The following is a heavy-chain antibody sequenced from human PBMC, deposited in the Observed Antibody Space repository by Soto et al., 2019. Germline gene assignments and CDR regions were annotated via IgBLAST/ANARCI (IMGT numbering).Heavy chain of an antibody. V-gene: IGHV4-59*01. J-gene: IGHJ4*02. CDR2: IHYRGST. D-gene: IGHD5-12*01. CDR3: ARDSVGSGYD. CDR1: GASISDYY. Sequence: QVQLQESGPGLVKPSETLSLSCTVSGASISDYYRSWIRQPPGKRPEWIGYIHYRGSTNYNPSLKSRVTMSVDTSKNQFSLRLTSVTAADTAVYYCARDSVGSGYDWGQGTLVTVSS.